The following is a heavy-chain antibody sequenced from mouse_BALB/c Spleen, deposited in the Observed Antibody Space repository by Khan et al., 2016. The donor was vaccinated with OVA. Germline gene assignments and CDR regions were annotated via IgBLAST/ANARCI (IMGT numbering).Heavy chain of an antibody. D-gene: IGHD2-10*01. CDR3: ARQPYYHYYIMDY. CDR2: IWSDGST. Sequence: QVQLQQSGPALVAPSQSLSITCTISGFSLTNYGVHWVRQPPGKGLEWLVVIWSDGSTTYNSALKSRLSISKDNSKCQVFLKMNSLQTDDTAMYYCARQPYYHYYIMDYWGQGTSVTVSS. CDR1: GFSLTNYG. J-gene: IGHJ4*01. V-gene: IGHV2-6-1*01.